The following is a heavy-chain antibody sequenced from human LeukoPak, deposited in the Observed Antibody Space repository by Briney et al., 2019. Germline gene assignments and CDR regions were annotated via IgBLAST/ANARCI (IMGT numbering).Heavy chain of an antibody. CDR1: GASISRYH. V-gene: IGHV4-59*08. CDR2: IYCSGST. CDR3: ARVSCSSTSCPRRDALDV. J-gene: IGHJ3*01. Sequence: SETLSLTCTVSGASISRYHWSWIRQPPGKGLEWIGYIYCSGSTNYNPSLKNRVTISVDTSKNQVSLKLTSVTAADTAVYYCARVSCSSTSCPRRDALDVWGQGTMVTVSS. D-gene: IGHD2-2*01.